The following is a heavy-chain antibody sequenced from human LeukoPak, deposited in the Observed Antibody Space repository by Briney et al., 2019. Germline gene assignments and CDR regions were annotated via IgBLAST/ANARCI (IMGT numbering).Heavy chain of an antibody. J-gene: IGHJ4*02. V-gene: IGHV3-23*01. CDR1: GFTFSSYA. CDR3: VNVEAGTAY. Sequence: GGSLRLSCAASGFTFSSYAMSWVRQAPGKGLEWVSAISGSGGSTYYADSVKGRFTISRDNAKNSLYLEMNSLRAEDTALCYCVNVEAGTAYWGQGTLVTVSS. CDR2: ISGSGGST. D-gene: IGHD6-19*01.